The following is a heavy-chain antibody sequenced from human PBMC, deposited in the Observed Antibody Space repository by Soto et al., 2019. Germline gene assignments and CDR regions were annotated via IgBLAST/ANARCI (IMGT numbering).Heavy chain of an antibody. V-gene: IGHV4-38-2*01. Sequence: SETLSLTCAVSGYSISSGYYWGWIRQPPGKGLEWIGTIYDSGNIYYNPSLKSRISISVDTSKNQFSLKVTSVTAADTAVYYCARGGEDLYYVMDVWGPGTTVTVSS. CDR1: GYSISSGYY. J-gene: IGHJ6*02. CDR3: ARGGEDLYYVMDV. D-gene: IGHD2-21*01. CDR2: IYDSGNI.